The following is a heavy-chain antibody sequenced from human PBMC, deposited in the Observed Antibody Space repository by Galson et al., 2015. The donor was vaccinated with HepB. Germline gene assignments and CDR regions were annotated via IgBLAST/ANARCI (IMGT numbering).Heavy chain of an antibody. J-gene: IGHJ4*02. Sequence: SVKVSCKASGGTFTNYDISWVRQAPGQGLEWMGGITPMFDTANYAQNFQDRFTITADESTSTACMELKRLKSHDTAMYYCARPYSGESIIQYFFYWGQGTLVTGSS. CDR2: ITPMFDTA. V-gene: IGHV1-69*13. CDR3: ARPYSGESIIQYFFY. D-gene: IGHD3-9*01. CDR1: GGTFTNYD.